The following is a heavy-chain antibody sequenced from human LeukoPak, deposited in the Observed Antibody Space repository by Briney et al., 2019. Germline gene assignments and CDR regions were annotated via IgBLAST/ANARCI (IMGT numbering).Heavy chain of an antibody. D-gene: IGHD2-15*01. J-gene: IGHJ1*01. V-gene: IGHV5-51*01. CDR3: ARSLTGGSCGFLQPRH. CDR2: IYPGDSDT. Sequence: GESLKISCQGSGYSFTSYWIGWVRQMPGKGREWMGIIYPGDSDTRYSPSFQGQATISADKSINTAYLQWSSLRASDTAIYYCARSLTGGSCGFLQPRHWGQGTLVTVSS. CDR1: GYSFTSYW.